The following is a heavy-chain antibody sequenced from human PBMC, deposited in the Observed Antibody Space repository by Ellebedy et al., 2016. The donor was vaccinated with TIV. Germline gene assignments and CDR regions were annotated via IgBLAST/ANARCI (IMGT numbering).Heavy chain of an antibody. V-gene: IGHV3-23*01. J-gene: IGHJ2*01. CDR2: ITGGGGYT. CDR3: AKDPTAGSPYWFFDL. CDR1: GFTFSGSG. Sequence: PGGSLRLSCAASGFTFSGSGLSWVRQAPGKGLEWVSAITGGGGYTYYSDSVKGRFSVSRDNSKNTLYLQMNRLRAEDTAVYYCAKDPTAGSPYWFFDLWGRGTLVSVSS.